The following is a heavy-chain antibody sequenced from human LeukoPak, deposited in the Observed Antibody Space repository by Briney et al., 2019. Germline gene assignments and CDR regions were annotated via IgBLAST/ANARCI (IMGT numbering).Heavy chain of an antibody. J-gene: IGHJ3*01. D-gene: IGHD3-22*01. CDR1: RFTFSRYW. CDR2: IKEDGSEK. Sequence: GGSLRLSCAASRFTFSRYWMSWVRQAPGKGLECVANIKEDGSEKYYVDSVKGRFTISRDNAKNSLYLQMNSLRAGDTAVYYCARDWLAGNPYHAFDLWGKGTMVTVSS. CDR3: ARDWLAGNPYHAFDL. V-gene: IGHV3-7*01.